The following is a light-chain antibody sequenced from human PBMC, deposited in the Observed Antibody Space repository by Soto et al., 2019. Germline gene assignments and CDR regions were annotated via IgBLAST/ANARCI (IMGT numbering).Light chain of an antibody. CDR1: SSDVGGFNS. V-gene: IGLV2-14*03. Sequence: SALTQPASVSGSPGQSITISCTGTSSDVGGFNSVSWYQLRPGTAPKLILYDVVDRPSGVSYRFSGSKSGNTASLTISGLQAEDEADYFCSSYTSTMTNVFGSGTKLTVL. CDR3: SSYTSTMTNV. J-gene: IGLJ1*01. CDR2: DVV.